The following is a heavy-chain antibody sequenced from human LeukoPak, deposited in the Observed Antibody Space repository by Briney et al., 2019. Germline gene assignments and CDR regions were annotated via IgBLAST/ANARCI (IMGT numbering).Heavy chain of an antibody. Sequence: GGSLRLPCAASGFTFNNYWMHWVRQAPGKGLLWVSRTNTDGSGTNYADSVRGRFTISRDNAKNTLYLQMNSLRAEAKAVSYCARERGSSSGWYDYWGQGTLVTVSS. CDR3: ARERGSSSGWYDY. V-gene: IGHV3-74*01. J-gene: IGHJ4*02. CDR1: GFTFNNYW. D-gene: IGHD6-19*01. CDR2: TNTDGSGT.